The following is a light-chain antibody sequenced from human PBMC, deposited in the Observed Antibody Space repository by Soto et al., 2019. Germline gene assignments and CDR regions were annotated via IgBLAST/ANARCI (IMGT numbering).Light chain of an antibody. Sequence: QPVLTQPPSASGTPGQRVTISCSGSSSNVGSNFVNWYQHLPGTAPKLLIHSDNRRPSGVSDRFSGSKSGTSASLAISGLQSEDEADYYCAAWDDSLNGPLFGGGTKLTVL. V-gene: IGLV1-44*01. CDR1: SSNVGSNF. CDR3: AAWDDSLNGPL. CDR2: SDN. J-gene: IGLJ2*01.